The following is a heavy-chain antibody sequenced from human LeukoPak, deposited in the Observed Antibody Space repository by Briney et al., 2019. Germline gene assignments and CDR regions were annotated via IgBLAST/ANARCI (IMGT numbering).Heavy chain of an antibody. Sequence: GGSLRLSCAASGFTFSYYGMQWVRQAPGKGLEWVALIWHDGGKRYYADSVKGRFTISRDNSKNTLYLQMNSLRAEDTAVYYCANEIRPNDYWGQGTQVTVSS. CDR1: GFTFSYYG. J-gene: IGHJ4*02. CDR3: ANEIRPNDY. D-gene: IGHD4-17*01. CDR2: IWHDGGKR. V-gene: IGHV3-33*06.